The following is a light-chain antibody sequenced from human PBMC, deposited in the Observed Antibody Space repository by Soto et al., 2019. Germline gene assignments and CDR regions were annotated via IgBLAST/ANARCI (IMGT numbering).Light chain of an antibody. CDR1: QSVSSY. Sequence: EIVLTQSPATLSLSPGERATLSCRASQSVSSYLAWYQQKPGQAPRLLIYDASNRATGIPARFSGSGSGTDFTLTISSLEPEDFAVYYCQQFNSYPYTFGQGTKLEI. J-gene: IGKJ2*01. CDR2: DAS. CDR3: QQFNSYPYT. V-gene: IGKV3-11*01.